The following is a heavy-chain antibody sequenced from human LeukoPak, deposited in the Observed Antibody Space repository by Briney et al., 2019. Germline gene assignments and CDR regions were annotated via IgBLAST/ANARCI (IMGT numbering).Heavy chain of an antibody. D-gene: IGHD6-19*01. CDR1: GFTFSSYG. V-gene: IGHV3-23*01. CDR2: ISGSGGST. Sequence: AGGSLRLSCEASGFTFSSYGMSWVRQAPGKGREGVSGISGSGGSTYYADSVKGRFTISRDNSKNTLYLQMNSLRAEDTAAYYCAKEGGGSGWYSDYWGQGTLVTVSS. CDR3: AKEGGGSGWYSDY. J-gene: IGHJ4*02.